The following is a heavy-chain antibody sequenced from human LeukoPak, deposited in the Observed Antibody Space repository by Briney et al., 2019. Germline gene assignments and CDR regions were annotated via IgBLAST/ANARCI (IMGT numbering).Heavy chain of an antibody. V-gene: IGHV4-30-4*08. CDR1: GGSISSDDFY. CDR2: IYYSGST. CDR3: ATSHCSSTSCYSLDI. D-gene: IGHD2-2*01. J-gene: IGHJ3*02. Sequence: PSQTLSLTCTVSGGSISSDDFYWSWIRQTPGKGLEWIGNIYYSGSTYYNPSLKSRVIVSVDTSKNQYSLKLSSVTAADTAVYYCATSHCSSTSCYSLDIWGQGTMVTVSS.